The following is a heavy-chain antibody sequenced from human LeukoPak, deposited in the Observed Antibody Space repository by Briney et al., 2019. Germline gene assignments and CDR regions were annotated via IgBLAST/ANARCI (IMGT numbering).Heavy chain of an antibody. CDR2: INHSGST. Sequence: SETLSLTCAVYGVSFSGYYWSWIRQPPGKGLEWIGGINHSGSTNYNPSLKSRVTISVDTSKNQFSLKLSSVTAADTAVYYCARGVPDCSSTSCYVTSTGYYMDVWGKGTTVTVSS. J-gene: IGHJ6*03. CDR3: ARGVPDCSSTSCYVTSTGYYMDV. V-gene: IGHV4-34*01. D-gene: IGHD2-2*01. CDR1: GVSFSGYY.